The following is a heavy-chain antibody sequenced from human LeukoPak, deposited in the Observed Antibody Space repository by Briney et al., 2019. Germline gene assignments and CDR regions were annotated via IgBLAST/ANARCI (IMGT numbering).Heavy chain of an antibody. CDR2: IKQDGSEK. J-gene: IGHJ4*02. CDR1: GFTFSSYW. CDR3: ARGSLRERDYWKFDY. Sequence: GGSLRLSCAASGFTFSSYWMSWVRQAPGKGLEWVANIKQDGSEKYYVDSVKGRFTISRDNAKNSLYPQMNSLRAEDTAVYYCARGSLRERDYWKFDYWGQGTLVTVSS. D-gene: IGHD4-17*01. V-gene: IGHV3-7*01.